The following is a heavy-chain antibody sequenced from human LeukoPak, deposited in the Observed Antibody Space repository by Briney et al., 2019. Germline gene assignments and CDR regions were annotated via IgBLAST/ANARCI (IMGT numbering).Heavy chain of an antibody. CDR2: ISYDGSKR. CDR1: GFTFSGYG. CDR3: SREAYGSGIYSMPNDY. V-gene: IGHV3-33*01. J-gene: IGHJ4*02. Sequence: LSGRSLRLSCAASGFTFSGYGMHWVRQAPGKGLEWVAFISYDGSKRFYADSVKGRVTITRDNSKSTLYLQMSSLRAEDTAVFYCSREAYGSGIYSMPNDYWGQGTLLTVSS. D-gene: IGHD3-10*01.